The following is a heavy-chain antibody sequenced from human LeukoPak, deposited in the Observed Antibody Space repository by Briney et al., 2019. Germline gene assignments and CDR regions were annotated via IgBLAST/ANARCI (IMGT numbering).Heavy chain of an antibody. CDR1: GYTFTSYD. J-gene: IGHJ6*02. Sequence: ASVKVSCKASGYTFTSYDINWVRQATGQGLEWMGWMNPNSGNTGYAQKFQGRVTMTRNTSISTAYMELSSLRSEDTAVYYCARAIVVVPAAFPMDDWGQGTTVTVSS. CDR3: ARAIVVVPAAFPMDD. CDR2: MNPNSGNT. D-gene: IGHD2-2*01. V-gene: IGHV1-8*01.